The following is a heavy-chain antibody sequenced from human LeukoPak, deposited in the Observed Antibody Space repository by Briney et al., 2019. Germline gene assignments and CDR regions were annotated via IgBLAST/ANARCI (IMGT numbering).Heavy chain of an antibody. CDR2: IFGSGGSA. J-gene: IGHJ4*02. D-gene: IGHD6-19*01. V-gene: IGHV3-23*01. CDR3: GKTTTGYSSGRYPGWPVDY. CDR1: GFTFNSYA. Sequence: GGSLRLSCAASGFTFNSYAVYWVRQAPGKGLEWVSGIFGSGGSAHYADSVKGRFTISRDNSKNTVYLQMDSLRVEDTAVYYCGKTTTGYSSGRYPGWPVDYWGQGILVTVSS.